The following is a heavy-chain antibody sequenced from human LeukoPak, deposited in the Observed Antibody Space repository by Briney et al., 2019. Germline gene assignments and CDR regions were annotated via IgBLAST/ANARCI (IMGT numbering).Heavy chain of an antibody. CDR3: ASHFDYYDSSGYFDY. V-gene: IGHV1-2*02. CDR2: INPNSGGT. J-gene: IGHJ4*02. CDR1: GYTFTGYY. Sequence: ASVKVSCKVSGYTFTGYYMHWVRQAPGQGLEWMGWINPNSGGTNYAQKFQGRVTMTRDTSISTAYMELSRLRSDDTAVYYCASHFDYYDSSGYFDYWGQGTLVTVSS. D-gene: IGHD3-22*01.